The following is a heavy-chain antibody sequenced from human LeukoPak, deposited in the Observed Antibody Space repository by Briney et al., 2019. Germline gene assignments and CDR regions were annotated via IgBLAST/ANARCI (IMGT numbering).Heavy chain of an antibody. CDR2: ICSSSSTI. CDR3: ARDLGGLYYFDY. CDR1: GFTFSSYS. D-gene: IGHD3/OR15-3a*01. Sequence: PGGSLRLSCSASGFTFSSYSMNWVRPAPGKGLEWVSYICSSSSTIYYAHSVKGRFIISKDNAKNSLYLQMNSLRDEGTAVYYCARDLGGLYYFDYWGQGTLVTVSS. J-gene: IGHJ4*02. V-gene: IGHV3-48*02.